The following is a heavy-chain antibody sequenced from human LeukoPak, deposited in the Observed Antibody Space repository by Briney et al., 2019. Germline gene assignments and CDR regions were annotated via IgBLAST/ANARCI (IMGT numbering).Heavy chain of an antibody. CDR1: GFTFSSYG. CDR2: IRYDGSNK. V-gene: IGHV3-30*02. J-gene: IGHJ6*03. Sequence: GGSLRLSCAASGFTFSSYGMHWVRQAPGKVLEWVAFIRYDGSNKYYADSVKGRFTISRDNSKNTVYLLMNSLRTEDTAVYYCGRSRRINASLYYYMDVWGKGTTVTVSS. CDR3: GRSRRINASLYYYMDV. D-gene: IGHD2-15*01.